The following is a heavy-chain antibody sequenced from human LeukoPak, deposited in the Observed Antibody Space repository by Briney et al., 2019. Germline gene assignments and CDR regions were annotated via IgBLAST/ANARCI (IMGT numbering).Heavy chain of an antibody. CDR1: GFTFSSYW. CDR3: AKGVVQGLFDY. J-gene: IGHJ4*02. D-gene: IGHD2-2*01. CDR2: ISGSGGST. V-gene: IGHV3-23*01. Sequence: GSLRLSCAASGFTFSSYWMHWVRQAPGKGLVWVSAISGSGGSTYYADSVKGRFTISRDNSKNTLYLQMNSLRAEDTAVYYCAKGVVQGLFDYWGQGTLVTVSS.